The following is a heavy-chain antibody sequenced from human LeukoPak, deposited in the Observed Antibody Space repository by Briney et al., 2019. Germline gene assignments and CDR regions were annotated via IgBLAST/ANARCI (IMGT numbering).Heavy chain of an antibody. CDR1: GFTFSSYW. CDR2: INSDGSST. Sequence: GALRLSCAASGFTFSSYWMHWVRQAPGKGLVWVSRINSDGSSTSYADSVKGRFTISRDNAKNTLYLQMNSLRAEDTAVYYCAKDYPRGNHPRYFDYWGQGTLVTVSS. D-gene: IGHD1-14*01. CDR3: AKDYPRGNHPRYFDY. J-gene: IGHJ4*02. V-gene: IGHV3-74*01.